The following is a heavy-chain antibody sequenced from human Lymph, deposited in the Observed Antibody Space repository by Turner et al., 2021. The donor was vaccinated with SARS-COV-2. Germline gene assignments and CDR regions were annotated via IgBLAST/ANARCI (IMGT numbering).Heavy chain of an antibody. CDR2: ISRCGSTI. CDR3: ARDGGELPFAPDYFDF. J-gene: IGHJ4*02. Sequence: EVQLVESGGGLEQHGGILRLCSAPSGFPFSCYEMHWVRQAPGKGLEWVSYISRCGSTIYYADSVKGRFTISRDNAKNSLYLQMNSLRAEDTAVYYCARDGGELPFAPDYFDFWGQGTLVTVSS. V-gene: IGHV3-48*03. CDR1: GFPFSCYE. D-gene: IGHD1-26*01.